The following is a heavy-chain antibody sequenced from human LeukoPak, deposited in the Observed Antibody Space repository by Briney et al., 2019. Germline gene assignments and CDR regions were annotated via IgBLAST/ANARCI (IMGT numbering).Heavy chain of an antibody. D-gene: IGHD2-2*01. CDR1: GFTFNNNA. Sequence: GGSLRLSCATSGFTFNNNAMSWVRQAPGKRVEWVSAINGGGDATEYADSVKGRFTISRDNSKNTLYLQMNSLRPEDTAVYYCARCTASCYANAFDVWGQGTLLTVSS. V-gene: IGHV3-23*01. CDR3: ARCTASCYANAFDV. J-gene: IGHJ3*01. CDR2: INGGGDAT.